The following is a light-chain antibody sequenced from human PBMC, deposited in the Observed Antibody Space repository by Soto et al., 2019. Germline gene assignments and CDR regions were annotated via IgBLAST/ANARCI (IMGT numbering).Light chain of an antibody. CDR3: QHYNRYAVT. Sequence: DIQMTQSPSTLSASVGDRVTITCRASQSASTFLSWYQQKPGQAPKLLIYDASTLQSGVPSRFSARGSGTVSPLTISVLQPDYFAVYYGQHYNRYAVTFGQGTKVEIK. CDR2: DAS. J-gene: IGKJ1*01. CDR1: QSASTF. V-gene: IGKV1-5*01.